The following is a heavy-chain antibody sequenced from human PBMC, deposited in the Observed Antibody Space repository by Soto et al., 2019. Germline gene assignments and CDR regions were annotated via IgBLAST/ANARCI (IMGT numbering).Heavy chain of an antibody. V-gene: IGHV3-30*18. CDR3: AKDHLDDSSGYTISGIDY. CDR2: ISYDGSNK. Sequence: QVQLVESGGGVVQPGRSLRLSCAASGFTFSSYGMHWVRQAPGKGLEWVAVISYDGSNKYYADSVKGRFTISRDNCKNTLYLQMNSLRAEDTAVYYCAKDHLDDSSGYTISGIDYWGQGTLVTVSS. CDR1: GFTFSSYG. D-gene: IGHD3-22*01. J-gene: IGHJ4*02.